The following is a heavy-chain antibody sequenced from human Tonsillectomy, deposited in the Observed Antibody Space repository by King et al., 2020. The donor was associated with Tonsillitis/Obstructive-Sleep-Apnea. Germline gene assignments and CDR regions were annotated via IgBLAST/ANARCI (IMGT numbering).Heavy chain of an antibody. CDR1: GGSISSSNW. J-gene: IGHJ3*02. V-gene: IGHV4-4*02. D-gene: IGHD1-7*01. Sequence: QLQESGPGLVKPSGTLFLTCAVSGGSISSSNWWSWVRQPPGKGLEWIGEIYHSGSTNYNPSLKSRVTISVDKSKNQFSLTLSSVTAADTAVYYCARVGITGTDQGGDAFDIWGQGTMVTVSS. CDR2: IYHSGST. CDR3: ARVGITGTDQGGDAFDI.